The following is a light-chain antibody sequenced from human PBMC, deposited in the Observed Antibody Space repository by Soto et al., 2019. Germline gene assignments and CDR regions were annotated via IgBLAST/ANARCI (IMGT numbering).Light chain of an antibody. CDR3: QQYTSYPWM. Sequence: DIQMTQSPSSLSASVGDRVTITCRASQGISNYLAWFQQKPGKAPKSLIYSASNLESGVPSKFSGSRSGTDFTLTISSLQHEDFAPYYCQQYTSYPWMLGHGTKLEIK. V-gene: IGKV1-16*02. CDR2: SAS. J-gene: IGKJ1*01. CDR1: QGISNY.